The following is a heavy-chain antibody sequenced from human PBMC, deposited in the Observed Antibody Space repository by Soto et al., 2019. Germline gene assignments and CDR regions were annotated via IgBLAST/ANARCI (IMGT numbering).Heavy chain of an antibody. CDR1: GCTFSIYA. V-gene: IGHV3-30-3*01. J-gene: IGHJ4*02. CDR2: ISYDGSNK. CDR3: AREADESESSFAS. Sequence: PGGSLRLSCASSGCTFSIYAMDWFRRAPGKGLEGVAVISYDGSNKYYADSVKGRFTISRDNSKNTLYLQMNSLRAEDTAVYYCAREADESESSFASWGKGTLVTVPS. D-gene: IGHD3-3*01.